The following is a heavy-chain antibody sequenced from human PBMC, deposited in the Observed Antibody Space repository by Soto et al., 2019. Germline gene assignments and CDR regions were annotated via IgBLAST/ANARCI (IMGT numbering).Heavy chain of an antibody. CDR3: AHRGGNSLTFDY. CDR2: IFWDDDK. Sequence: QITLKESGPTLVKPTQTLTLTCIFSGVSLSTSGVGVGWIRQPPGKALEWLALIFWDDDKRYSPSLKSRLTNTKDSSQNQAVLTMTNMDPADTATYYCAHRGGNSLTFDYWGQGTLVTVSS. J-gene: IGHJ4*02. CDR1: GVSLSTSGVG. D-gene: IGHD6-13*01. V-gene: IGHV2-5*02.